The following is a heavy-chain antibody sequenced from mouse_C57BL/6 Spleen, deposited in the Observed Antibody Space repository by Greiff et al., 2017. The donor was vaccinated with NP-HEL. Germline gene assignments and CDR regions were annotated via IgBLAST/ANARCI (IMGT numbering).Heavy chain of an antibody. V-gene: IGHV6-3*01. D-gene: IGHD2-2*01. J-gene: IGHJ2*01. CDR2: IRLKSDNYAT. Sequence: DVMLVESGGGLVQPGGSMKLSCVASGFTFSNYWMNWVRQSPEKGLEWVAQIRLKSDNYATHYAESVKGRFTISRDDSKSSVYLQMNNLRAEDTGIYYCTEGTMVTTGFDYWGQGTTLTVSS. CDR3: TEGTMVTTGFDY. CDR1: GFTFSNYW.